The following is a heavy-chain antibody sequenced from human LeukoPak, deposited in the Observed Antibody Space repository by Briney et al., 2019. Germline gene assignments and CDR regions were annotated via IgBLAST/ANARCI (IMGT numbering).Heavy chain of an antibody. CDR1: GFTFNAFG. CDR3: ARFRTWGDKAFDY. CDR2: IATTSGAI. J-gene: IGHJ4*02. D-gene: IGHD2-21*02. Sequence: GGSLRLSCAASGFTFNAFGMNWVRQAPGKGLEWVSYIATTSGAISSEDSVKGRFTISRDSAKNSLYLQMNSLRAEDTAVYYCARFRTWGDKAFDYWGQGTLVTVSS. V-gene: IGHV3-48*01.